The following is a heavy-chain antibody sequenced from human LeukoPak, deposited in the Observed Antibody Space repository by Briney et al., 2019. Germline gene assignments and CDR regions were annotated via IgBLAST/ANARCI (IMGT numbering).Heavy chain of an antibody. V-gene: IGHV1-24*01. J-gene: IGHJ5*02. CDR3: ATVGRDQLPYEANWFDP. D-gene: IGHD2-2*02. CDR2: FDPEDGET. CDR1: GYTLTELS. Sequence: APVKVSCKVSGYTLTELSMHWVRQAPGKGLEWMGGFDPEDGETIYAQKFQGRVTMTEDTSTDTAYMELSSLRSEDTAVYYCATVGRDQLPYEANWFDPWGQGTLVTVSS.